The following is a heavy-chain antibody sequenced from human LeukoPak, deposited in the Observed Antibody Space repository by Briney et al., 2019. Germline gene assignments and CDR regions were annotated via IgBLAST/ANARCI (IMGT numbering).Heavy chain of an antibody. V-gene: IGHV4-59*06. CDR3: AASSGVTLGRF. D-gene: IGHD3-16*01. J-gene: IGHJ4*02. Sequence: SETLSLTCTVSGGSISSYYWSWIRQHPGKGLEWIGYIYYTGITSYNPSLGSRVTMSVDTSMNQISLKVTSLTAADTAVYYCAASSGVTLGRFWGQGALVTVSS. CDR1: GGSISSYY. CDR2: IYYTGIT.